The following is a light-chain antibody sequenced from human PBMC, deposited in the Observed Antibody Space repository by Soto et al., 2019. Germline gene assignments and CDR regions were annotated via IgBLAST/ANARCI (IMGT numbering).Light chain of an antibody. Sequence: QSVLTQPASVSGSPGQSITISCTGTSSDVGSYNLVSWYQQHPGKAPKLMIYEVSKRPSGVSNRFSGSKSGNTASLTISGLQVEDEDDYACTANATSSTYVSVTGTNV. CDR1: SSDVGSYNL. CDR2: EVS. CDR3: TANATSSTYV. J-gene: IGLJ1*01. V-gene: IGLV2-23*02.